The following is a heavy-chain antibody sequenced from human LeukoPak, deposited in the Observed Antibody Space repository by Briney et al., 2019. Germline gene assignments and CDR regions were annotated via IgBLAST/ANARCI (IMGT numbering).Heavy chain of an antibody. CDR3: ARDRDYSSSSLDV. D-gene: IGHD6-13*01. V-gene: IGHV1-2*02. Sequence: GASVNVSCTASGYTFTGYYMHWVGQAPGQGREGMGWINPNSGGTNYAQKFQGRGTMTRDTSISTAYMELSRLRSDDTAVYYCARDRDYSSSSLDVWGKGTTVTVSS. CDR2: INPNSGGT. J-gene: IGHJ6*04. CDR1: GYTFTGYY.